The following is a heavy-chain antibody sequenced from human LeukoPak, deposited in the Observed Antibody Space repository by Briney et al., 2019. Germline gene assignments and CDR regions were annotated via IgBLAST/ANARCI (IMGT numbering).Heavy chain of an antibody. Sequence: PGGSLRLSCAASGFTFSSYSMNWVRQAPGKGLEWVSSISSSSSYIYYADSVKGRFTISRDNAKNSLYLQMNSLRAEDTAVYYCARDFDFWSGYSIAQYYYYYYMDVWGKGTTVTVSS. D-gene: IGHD3-3*01. CDR1: GFTFSSYS. CDR2: ISSSSSYI. J-gene: IGHJ6*03. V-gene: IGHV3-21*01. CDR3: ARDFDFWSGYSIAQYYYYYYMDV.